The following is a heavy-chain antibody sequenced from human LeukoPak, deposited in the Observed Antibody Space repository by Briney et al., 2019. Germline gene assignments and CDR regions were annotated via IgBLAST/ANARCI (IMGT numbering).Heavy chain of an antibody. CDR2: ISSTGGTT. CDR1: GITFSSYG. D-gene: IGHD6-19*01. Sequence: PGGTLRLSCAASGITFSSYGMSWVRQAPGKGLEWVSSISSTGGTTYYADSVKGRFTISRDNSKNTLYLQMNSLRAEDTAVYYCARDHRIAVAGTELDYWGQGTLVTVSS. J-gene: IGHJ4*02. CDR3: ARDHRIAVAGTELDY. V-gene: IGHV3-23*01.